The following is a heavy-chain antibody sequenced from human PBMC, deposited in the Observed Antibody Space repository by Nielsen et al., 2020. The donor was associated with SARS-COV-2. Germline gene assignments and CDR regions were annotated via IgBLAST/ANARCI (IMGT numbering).Heavy chain of an antibody. D-gene: IGHD6-13*01. V-gene: IGHV4-59*12. CDR3: ARGPEQQLALDY. J-gene: IGHJ4*02. CDR2: IYYSGST. CDR1: GGSISSYY. Sequence: GSLRLSCTVSGGSISSYYWSWIRQPPGKGLEWIGYIYYSGSTNYNPSLKSRVTVSVDTSKNQFSLKLSSVTAADTAVYYCARGPEQQLALDYWGQGTLVTVSS.